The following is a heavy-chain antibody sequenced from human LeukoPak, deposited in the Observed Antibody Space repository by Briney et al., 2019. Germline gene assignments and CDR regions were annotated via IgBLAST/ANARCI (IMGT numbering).Heavy chain of an antibody. V-gene: IGHV3-30*01. J-gene: IGHJ5*02. CDR2: ISYDGSNK. CDR1: GFTFSSYA. Sequence: GGSLRLSCAASGFTFSSYAMHWVRQAPGKGLEWVAVISYDGSNKYYADSVKGRFTISRDNSKNTLYLQMNSLRAEDTAVYYCARDRLGRFSAAAAANWFDPWGQGTLVTVSS. D-gene: IGHD6-13*01. CDR3: ARDRLGRFSAAAAANWFDP.